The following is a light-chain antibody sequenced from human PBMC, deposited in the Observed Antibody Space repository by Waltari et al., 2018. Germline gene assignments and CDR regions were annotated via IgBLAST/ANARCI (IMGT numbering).Light chain of an antibody. CDR1: HYVSSN. V-gene: IGKV3-15*01. J-gene: IGKJ1*01. Sequence: EIVMTQSQATLSLSPGDRATISCRASHYVSSNFAWYQQKTGQAPRLLSYGASTRATGIPGRFSGSGSGTEFTLSISGLQSEDFALYYCQQYNAWPRTFGQGTKVEIK. CDR3: QQYNAWPRT. CDR2: GAS.